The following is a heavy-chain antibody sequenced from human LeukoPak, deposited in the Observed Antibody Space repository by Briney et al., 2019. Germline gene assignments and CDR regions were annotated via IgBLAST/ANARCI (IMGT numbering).Heavy chain of an antibody. CDR3: ARSGSGSYYNTYYYYGMDV. Sequence: ASVKVSCKASGYTFTSYGISWVRQAPGQGLEWMGWISAYNGNTSYAQKLQGRVTMTTDTSTSTAYMELRSLRSDDTAVYYCARSGSGSYYNTYYYYGMDVWGQGTTVTVSS. CDR1: GYTFTSYG. CDR2: ISAYNGNT. J-gene: IGHJ6*02. D-gene: IGHD3-10*01. V-gene: IGHV1-18*01.